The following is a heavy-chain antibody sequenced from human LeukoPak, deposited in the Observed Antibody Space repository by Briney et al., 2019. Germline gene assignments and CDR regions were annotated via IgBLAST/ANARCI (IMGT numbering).Heavy chain of an antibody. D-gene: IGHD1-14*01. V-gene: IGHV4-34*01. Sequence: SETLSLTCAVYGGSFSGYYWSWIRQPPGKGLEWIGEINHNGRTNYNPSLTSRVTISMDTSKNQFSLQLTSVTAADTAVYYCARDAVPPRRRVIRYFDSWGQGTLVTVSS. J-gene: IGHJ4*02. CDR3: ARDAVPPRRRVIRYFDS. CDR1: GGSFSGYY. CDR2: INHNGRT.